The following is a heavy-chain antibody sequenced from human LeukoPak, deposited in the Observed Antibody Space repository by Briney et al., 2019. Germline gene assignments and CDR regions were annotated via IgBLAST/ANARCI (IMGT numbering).Heavy chain of an antibody. V-gene: IGHV1-18*01. CDR2: ISAYNGNT. CDR1: GYTFTSYG. CDR3: ARATAEILRYPPRHFDY. D-gene: IGHD3-9*01. Sequence: ASVKVSCKASGYTFTSYGISWVRQAPGQGLEWMGWISAYNGNTNYAQKLQGRVTMTTDTSTSTAYMELRSLRSDDTAVYYCARATAEILRYPPRHFDYWGQGILVTVSS. J-gene: IGHJ4*02.